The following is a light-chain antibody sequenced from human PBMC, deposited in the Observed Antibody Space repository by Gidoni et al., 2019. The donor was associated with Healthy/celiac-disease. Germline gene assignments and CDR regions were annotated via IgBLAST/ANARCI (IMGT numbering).Light chain of an antibody. Sequence: DIQMTQPPSSVSASVGDRVTITCRASQGISSWLDWYQQKPGKAPKLLIYAASSLQSGVPSRFSGSGSGTDFTLTISSLQPEDFATYYCQQANSFPFTFGQGTRLEIK. CDR3: QQANSFPFT. CDR2: AAS. V-gene: IGKV1D-12*01. J-gene: IGKJ5*01. CDR1: QGISSW.